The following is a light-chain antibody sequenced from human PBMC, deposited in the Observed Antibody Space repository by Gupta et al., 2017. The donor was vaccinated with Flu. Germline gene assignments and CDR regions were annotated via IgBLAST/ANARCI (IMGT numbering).Light chain of an antibody. CDR3: QQYYSTPYS. V-gene: IGKV4-1*01. J-gene: IGKJ2*03. Sequence: IVMTQPPASLAVSLGERATSNCKSSQSVLYSSNNKNYLAWYQQKPGQPPKLLIYWASTRESGVTDRFSGSGSGTDFTLTISSLQAEDVAVYYCQQYYSTPYSFGQGTKLEIK. CDR1: QSVLYSSNNKNY. CDR2: WAS.